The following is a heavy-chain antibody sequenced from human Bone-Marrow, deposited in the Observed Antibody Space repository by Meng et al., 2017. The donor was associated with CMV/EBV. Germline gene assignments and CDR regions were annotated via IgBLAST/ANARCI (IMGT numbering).Heavy chain of an antibody. CDR2: IYDSGST. CDR1: GGSISSGGYY. Sequence: SCSVSGGSISSGGYYWSWIRQHPGKGLEWIGYIYDSGSTYYNPSLKSRVTISEQTSKNRFSLKLSSVTAADTAVYYCARDRSGWGYFDYWGQGTMVTVSS. V-gene: IGHV4-31*02. CDR3: ARDRSGWGYFDY. J-gene: IGHJ4*02. D-gene: IGHD3-22*01.